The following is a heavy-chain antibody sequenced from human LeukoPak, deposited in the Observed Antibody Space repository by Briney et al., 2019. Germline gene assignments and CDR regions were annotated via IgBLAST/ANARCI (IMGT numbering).Heavy chain of an antibody. CDR2: INHSGST. CDR1: GGSFSGYY. CDR3: ATRSGSYPAVGY. Sequence: SETLSLTCAVYGGSFSGYYWSWIRQPPGKGLERIGEINHSGSTNYNPSLKSRVTISVDTSKNQFSLKLSSVTAADTAVYYCATRSGSYPAVGYWGQGTLVTVSS. V-gene: IGHV4-34*01. D-gene: IGHD3-10*01. J-gene: IGHJ4*02.